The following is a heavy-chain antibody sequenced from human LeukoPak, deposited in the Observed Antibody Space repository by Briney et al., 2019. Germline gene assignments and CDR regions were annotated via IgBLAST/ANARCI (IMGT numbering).Heavy chain of an antibody. J-gene: IGHJ3*02. CDR3: ARRGAVANAFDI. D-gene: IGHD6-19*01. V-gene: IGHV3-30*02. CDR2: IRYDGGNK. CDR1: GFTFSSYG. Sequence: SGGSLRLSCAASGFTFSSYGMHWVRQAPGKGLEWVASIRYDGGNKYYADSVKGRFTISRDNAKNTLYLQMNSLRAEDTAVYYCARRGAVANAFDIWGLGTMVTVSS.